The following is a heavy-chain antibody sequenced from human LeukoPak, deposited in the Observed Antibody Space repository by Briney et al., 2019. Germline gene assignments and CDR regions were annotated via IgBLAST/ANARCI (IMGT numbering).Heavy chain of an antibody. CDR2: ISGSGVST. CDR1: GFTFSNYA. CDR3: AKGTSFVITFGGLTADY. D-gene: IGHD3-16*01. V-gene: IGHV3-23*01. Sequence: GGSLRLSCAASGFTFSNYAMSWVRQAPGKGLEWVSVISGSGVSTDYADSVKGRFTISRDNSKNTLYLQMNTLGAEDTAIYYCAKGTSFVITFGGLTADYWGQGTLVTVSS. J-gene: IGHJ4*02.